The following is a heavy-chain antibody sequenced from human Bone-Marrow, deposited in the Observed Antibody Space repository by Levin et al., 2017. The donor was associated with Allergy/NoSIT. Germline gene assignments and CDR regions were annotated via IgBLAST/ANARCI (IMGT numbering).Heavy chain of an antibody. V-gene: IGHV3-7*01. D-gene: IGHD2-15*01. Sequence: QLGESLKISCAASGFTFSNYYMSWLRQAPGKGLEWVANIKQDGSETYYVDSVKDRFTVSRDNDKNSVYLQMNSLSAEDTAIYYCARDRRGVVVVAAIVWDSWGQGTRVTVSS. CDR3: ARDRRGVVVVAAIVWDS. CDR2: IKQDGSET. J-gene: IGHJ4*02. CDR1: GFTFSNYY.